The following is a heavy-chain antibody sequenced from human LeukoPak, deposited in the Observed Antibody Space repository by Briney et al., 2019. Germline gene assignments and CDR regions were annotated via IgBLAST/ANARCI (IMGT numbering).Heavy chain of an antibody. CDR2: INTNSGAT. CDR1: GYAFTDYF. CDR3: AREPTVVPAAIGDDAFDI. V-gene: IGHV1-2*02. J-gene: IGHJ3*02. Sequence: ASVKVSCKASGYAFTDYFMQWVRQVPGQGLEWMGWINTNSGATLYAQKFQGRVTMTRDTSSSTVYMELRSLRSDDTAVYYCAREPTVVPAAIGDDAFDIWGQGTMVTVSS. D-gene: IGHD2-2*02.